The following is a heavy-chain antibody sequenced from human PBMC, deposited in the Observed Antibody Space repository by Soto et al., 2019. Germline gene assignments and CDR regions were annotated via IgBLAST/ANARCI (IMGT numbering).Heavy chain of an antibody. CDR2: INLDGSEK. V-gene: IGHV3-7*01. D-gene: IGHD2-15*01. CDR3: ARDGYCSGGRCYRRNDY. CDR1: GFTFRTYW. J-gene: IGHJ4*02. Sequence: EVQLVESGGGLVQPGGSLRLSCAASGFTFRTYWLSWVRQVPGKGLEWVANINLDGSEKNYVDSVKGRFTISRDNARNSLYLQMNSLRAEDTAVYFCARDGYCSGGRCYRRNDYWGQGTLVIVSS.